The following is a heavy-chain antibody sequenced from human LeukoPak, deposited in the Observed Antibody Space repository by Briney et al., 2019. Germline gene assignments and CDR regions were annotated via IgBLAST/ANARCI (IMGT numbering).Heavy chain of an antibody. V-gene: IGHV4-34*01. Sequence: SETLSLTCAVYGGSFSGYYWSWIRQPPGKGLEWIGEINHSVSTNYNPSLKSRVTISVDTSKNQFSLKLSSVTAADTAVYYCARVGLLWFGELSRGYYYYGMDVWGQGTTVTVSS. CDR1: GGSFSGYY. CDR3: ARVGLLWFGELSRGYYYYGMDV. J-gene: IGHJ6*02. CDR2: INHSVST. D-gene: IGHD3-10*01.